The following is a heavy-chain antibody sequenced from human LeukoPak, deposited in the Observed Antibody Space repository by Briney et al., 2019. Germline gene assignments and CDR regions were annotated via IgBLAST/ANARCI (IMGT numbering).Heavy chain of an antibody. D-gene: IGHD6-6*01. Sequence: GASVKVSCKASGYTFTGYYMHWLRQAPGQGLEWMGWINPNSGGTNYAQKFQGRVTMTRDTSISTAYMELSRLRSDDTAVYYCARDLDRGIAARPGDCHYYMDVWGKGTTVTVSS. CDR1: GYTFTGYY. CDR2: INPNSGGT. V-gene: IGHV1-2*02. CDR3: ARDLDRGIAARPGDCHYYMDV. J-gene: IGHJ6*03.